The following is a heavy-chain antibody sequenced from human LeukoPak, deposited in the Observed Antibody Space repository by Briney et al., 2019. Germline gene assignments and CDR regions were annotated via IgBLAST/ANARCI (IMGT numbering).Heavy chain of an antibody. J-gene: IGHJ3*02. V-gene: IGHV1-69*05. D-gene: IGHD2-8*01. Sequence: SVKVSCKASGGTFSSYAISWVRQAPGQGLGWMGRIIPIFGTANYAQKFQGRVTITTDESTSTAYMELSSLRSEDTAVYYCARGVSWAFDIWGQGTMVTVSS. CDR2: IIPIFGTA. CDR1: GGTFSSYA. CDR3: ARGVSWAFDI.